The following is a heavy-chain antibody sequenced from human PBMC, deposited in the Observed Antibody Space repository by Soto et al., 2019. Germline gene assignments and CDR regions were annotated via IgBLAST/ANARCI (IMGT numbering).Heavy chain of an antibody. CDR3: ARERRYGGNLRYFYYGMDV. D-gene: IGHD2-21*02. Sequence: SETLSLTCAVYGGSFSGYYWSWIRQPPGKGLEWIGEINHSGSTNYNPSLKSRVTISVDTSKNQFSLKLSSVTAADTAVYYCARERRYGGNLRYFYYGMDVWGQGTTVTVSS. J-gene: IGHJ6*02. V-gene: IGHV4-34*01. CDR1: GGSFSGYY. CDR2: INHSGST.